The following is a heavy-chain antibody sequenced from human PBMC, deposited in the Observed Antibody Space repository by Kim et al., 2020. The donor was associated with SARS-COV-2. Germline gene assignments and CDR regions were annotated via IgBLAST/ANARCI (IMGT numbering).Heavy chain of an antibody. D-gene: IGHD1-1*01. CDR1: GGSISSYY. J-gene: IGHJ6*02. CDR3: ARDKYDSLTDYYYGMDV. CDR2: IYYSGST. V-gene: IGHV4-59*01. Sequence: SETLSLTCTVSGGSISSYYWSWIRQPPGKGLEWIGYIYYSGSTNYNPSLKSRVTISVDTSKNQFSLKLSSVTAADTAVYYCARDKYDSLTDYYYGMDVWGQGTTVTVSS.